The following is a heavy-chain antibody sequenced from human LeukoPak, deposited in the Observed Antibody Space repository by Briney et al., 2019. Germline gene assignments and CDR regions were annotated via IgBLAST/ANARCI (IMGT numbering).Heavy chain of an antibody. V-gene: IGHV3-23*01. CDR1: GGSFSGYY. CDR3: AKVWRYSYGYLDY. Sequence: PSETLSLTCAVYGGSFSGYYWSWIRQPLGKGLEWVSAISGSGGSTYYADSVKGRFTISRDNSKNTLYLQMNSLRAEDTAVYYCAKVWRYSYGYLDYWGQGTLVTVSS. CDR2: ISGSGGST. J-gene: IGHJ4*02. D-gene: IGHD5-18*01.